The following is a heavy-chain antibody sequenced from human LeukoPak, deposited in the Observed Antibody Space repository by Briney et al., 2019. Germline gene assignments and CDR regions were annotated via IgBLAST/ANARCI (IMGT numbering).Heavy chain of an antibody. CDR1: GGTFISYA. V-gene: IGHV1-69*05. J-gene: IGHJ4*02. D-gene: IGHD3-22*01. CDR3: ARTYYYDSRFDY. Sequence: SVTVSFKGSGGTFISYAISWVRQAPGEGVEWMGGIIPIFGTANYAQKFQGRVTITTDESTSTAYMELSSLRSEYTAVYYCARTYYYDSRFDYWGQGTLVTVSS. CDR2: IIPIFGTA.